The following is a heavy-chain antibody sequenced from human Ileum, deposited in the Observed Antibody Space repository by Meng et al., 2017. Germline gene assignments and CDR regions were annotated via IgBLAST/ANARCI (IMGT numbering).Heavy chain of an antibody. V-gene: IGHV3-11*01. CDR1: GFTFRDYY. J-gene: IGHJ4*02. D-gene: IGHD4-23*01. CDR2: ISSSGSNI. Sequence: QVQLGEAGGGGVKPGGTRRRAGAASGFTFRDYYMSWIRQAPGKGLEWVSHISSSGSNIYYADFVKGRFTISRDNAKNSLYLQMNSLRAEDTAVYYCARDGNWAGYGGIDYWGQGTLVTVSS. CDR3: ARDGNWAGYGGIDY.